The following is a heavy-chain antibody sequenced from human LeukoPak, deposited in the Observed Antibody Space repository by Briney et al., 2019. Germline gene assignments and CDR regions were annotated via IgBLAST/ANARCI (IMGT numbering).Heavy chain of an antibody. CDR3: AREFGINWFDP. CDR1: GYTFTSYY. V-gene: IGHV1-46*01. J-gene: IGHJ5*02. CDR2: INPSGGST. Sequence: ASVKVSCKASGYTFTSYYMHWVRQAPGRGREWMGIINPSGGSTSYAQKFQGRVTMTRDTSTSTVYMELSSLRSEDTAVYYCAREFGINWFDPWGQGTLVTVSS. D-gene: IGHD3-10*01.